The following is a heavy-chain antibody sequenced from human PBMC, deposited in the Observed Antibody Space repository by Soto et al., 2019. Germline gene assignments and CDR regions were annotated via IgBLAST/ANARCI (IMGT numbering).Heavy chain of an antibody. CDR2: INPNSGDT. CDR3: ATDLECLYCKDYGLDV. Sequence: AASVKVSCKTSGYTFTGYYLYWVRQAPGQGLEWMGWINPNSGDTKYAQNFQGRVTITRDTSITTAYMELSSLRSDDTAVYFCATDLECLYCKDYGLDVWGQGTTVTVSS. V-gene: IGHV1-2*02. J-gene: IGHJ6*02. D-gene: IGHD3-3*01. CDR1: GYTFTGYY.